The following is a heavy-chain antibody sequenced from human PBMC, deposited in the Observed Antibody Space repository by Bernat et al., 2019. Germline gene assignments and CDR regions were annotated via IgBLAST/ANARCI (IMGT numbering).Heavy chain of an antibody. V-gene: IGHV4-34*01. Sequence: QVQLQQWGAGLLKPSETLSLTCAVYGGSFSGYYWSWIRQPPGKGLDWIGEINHSGSTNYNPTLKSRVTISVDTYKNQFSLKLSSVTAADTAVYYCARLSGSDPHAVDYWGQGTLVTVSS. D-gene: IGHD1-26*01. CDR3: ARLSGSDPHAVDY. CDR2: INHSGST. CDR1: GGSFSGYY. J-gene: IGHJ4*02.